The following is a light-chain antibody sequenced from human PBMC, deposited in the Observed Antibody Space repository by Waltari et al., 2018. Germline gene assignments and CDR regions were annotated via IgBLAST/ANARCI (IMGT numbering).Light chain of an antibody. CDR3: SSYAGPHSVV. V-gene: IGLV2-23*01. CDR1: RSDVATYTL. Sequence: QSALTQPASVSGSPGQSITVSCTGSRSDVATYTLFSWYQHHPGKAPKLLIDEGNQRPSGVSTRFSASKSDNTASLTVSGLQAEDEADYYCSSYAGPHSVVFGGGTKVTVL. J-gene: IGLJ2*01. CDR2: EGN.